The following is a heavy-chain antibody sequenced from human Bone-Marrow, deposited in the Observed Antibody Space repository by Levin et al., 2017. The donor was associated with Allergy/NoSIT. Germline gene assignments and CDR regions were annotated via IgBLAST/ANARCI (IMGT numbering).Heavy chain of an antibody. J-gene: IGHJ6*03. V-gene: IGHV4-61*02. CDR2: IYTSGST. Sequence: SETLSLTCTVSGGSISSGNYYWSWIRQPAGERLEWIGRIYTSGSTNYNPSLKSRVTISLDTSKNQFSLKLTSVTAADTAVYYCARGGRVRESSGTSWYSFSYYYMDVWGKGTTVTVSS. CDR3: ARGGRVRESSGTSWYSFSYYYMDV. D-gene: IGHD2-2*02. CDR1: GGSISSGNYY.